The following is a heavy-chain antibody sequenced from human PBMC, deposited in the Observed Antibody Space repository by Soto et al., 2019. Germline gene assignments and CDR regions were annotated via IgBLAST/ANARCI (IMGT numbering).Heavy chain of an antibody. D-gene: IGHD2-2*01. CDR2: ISAYNGNT. CDR1: GYTFTSYG. J-gene: IGHJ6*02. V-gene: IGHV1-18*01. Sequence: ASVKVSCKASGYTFTSYGISWVRQAPGQGLEWMGWISAYNGNTNYAQKLQGRVTMTTDTSTSTAYMELRSLRSDGTAVYYCARVRDIVVVPAPLGVWGQGTTVTVSS. CDR3: ARVRDIVVVPAPLGV.